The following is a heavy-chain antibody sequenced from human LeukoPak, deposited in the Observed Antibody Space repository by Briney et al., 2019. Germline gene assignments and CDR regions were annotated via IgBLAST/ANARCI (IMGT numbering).Heavy chain of an antibody. D-gene: IGHD6-13*01. CDR1: GGSVSSGSYY. Sequence: SETLSLTCTVSGGSVSSGSYYWSWIRQPPGKGLEWIGEINHSGSTNYNPSLKSRVTISVDTSKNQFSLKLSSVTAADTAVYYCARQRAYNSSSWYPFDYWGQGTLVTVSS. J-gene: IGHJ4*02. V-gene: IGHV4-61*01. CDR2: INHSGST. CDR3: ARQRAYNSSSWYPFDY.